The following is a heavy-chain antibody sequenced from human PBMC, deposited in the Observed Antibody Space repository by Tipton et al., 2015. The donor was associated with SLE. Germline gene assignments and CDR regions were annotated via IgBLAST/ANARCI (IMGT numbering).Heavy chain of an antibody. D-gene: IGHD3-3*01. J-gene: IGHJ4*02. V-gene: IGHV4-59*01. CDR1: GGSMGNYY. Sequence: PGLVKPSETLSLTCSVSGGSMGNYYCSWIRQPPGKGLEWIGYIHYSGSTNYNPSLKSRVIMSADTSRSQFSLELSSVTTADTALYYCARGGYYDAPDFWGQGTLVTVSS. CDR2: IHYSGST. CDR3: ARGGYYDAPDF.